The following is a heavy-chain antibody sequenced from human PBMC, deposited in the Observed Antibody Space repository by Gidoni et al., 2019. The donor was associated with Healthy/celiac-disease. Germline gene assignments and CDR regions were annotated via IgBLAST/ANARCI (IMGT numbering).Heavy chain of an antibody. CDR3: ARDGGSGWYGRVDY. Sequence: QVQLQESGPGLVKPSQTLSLTCTVSGGSISSGSYYWSWIRQPAGKGLEWIGRIYTSGSTNYNPSLKSRVTISVDTSKNQFSLKLSSVTAADTAVYYCARDGGSGWYGRVDYWGQGTLVTVSS. CDR1: GGSISSGSYY. CDR2: IYTSGST. V-gene: IGHV4-61*02. D-gene: IGHD6-19*01. J-gene: IGHJ4*02.